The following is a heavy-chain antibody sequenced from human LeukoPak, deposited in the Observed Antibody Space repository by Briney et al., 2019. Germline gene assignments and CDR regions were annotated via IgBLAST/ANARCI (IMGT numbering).Heavy chain of an antibody. D-gene: IGHD3-3*01. CDR3: ARSPTGYDFWSGYYPYYGMDV. V-gene: IGHV3-33*01. CDR1: GFTFSSYG. Sequence: GGSLRLSCAASGFTFSSYGMHWVRQAPGKGLEWVAVIWYDGSNKYYADSVKRRFTISRDNSKNTLYLQMNSLRAEDTAVYYCARSPTGYDFWSGYYPYYGMDVWGQGTTVTVSS. J-gene: IGHJ6*02. CDR2: IWYDGSNK.